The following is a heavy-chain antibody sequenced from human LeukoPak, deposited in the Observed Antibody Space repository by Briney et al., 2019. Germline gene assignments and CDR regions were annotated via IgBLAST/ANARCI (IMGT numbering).Heavy chain of an antibody. CDR1: GGSISTYY. V-gene: IGHV4-59*01. Sequence: SETLSLTCIVSGGSISTYYWSWIRQPPGKGPEWIGHIYYSGSTNYNPSLKSRVTISIDTSKKQFSLNLRSVTAADTAVYYCARVLDTSHYFYYFDYWGQGTLVTVSS. D-gene: IGHD1-26*01. J-gene: IGHJ4*02. CDR2: IYYSGST. CDR3: ARVLDTSHYFYYFDY.